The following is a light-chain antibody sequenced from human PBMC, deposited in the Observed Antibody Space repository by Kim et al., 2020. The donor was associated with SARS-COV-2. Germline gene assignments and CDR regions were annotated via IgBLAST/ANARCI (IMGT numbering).Light chain of an antibody. CDR1: SGDVGG. Sequence: PGQSITSACTGTSGDVGGVSWYQQHPSRAPKCMIYDGTKRPSGVSDRFSGSKSGNTAALTISGLQADDEADYYCSSYASSHTYVFGTGTKVTVL. V-gene: IGLV2-14*03. CDR2: DGT. CDR3: SSYASSHTYV. J-gene: IGLJ1*01.